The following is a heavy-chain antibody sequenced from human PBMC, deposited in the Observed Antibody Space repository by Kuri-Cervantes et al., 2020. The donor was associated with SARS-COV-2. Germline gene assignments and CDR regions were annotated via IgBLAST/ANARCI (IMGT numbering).Heavy chain of an antibody. D-gene: IGHD3-9*01. CDR3: TRDSHYDFLTGYYSDF. Sequence: GESLKISCSASGFSFSDYSMNWVRQAPGKGPEWVSYISESGTYKYYADSLRGRFTMSRDNADNSLFLQMNNLRADDTAIYYCTRDSHYDFLTGYYSDFWGQGTLVTVSS. CDR1: GFSFSDYS. J-gene: IGHJ4*02. CDR2: ISESGTYK. V-gene: IGHV3-21*01.